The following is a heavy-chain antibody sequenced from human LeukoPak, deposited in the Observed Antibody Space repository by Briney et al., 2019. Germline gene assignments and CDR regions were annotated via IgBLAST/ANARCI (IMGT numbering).Heavy chain of an antibody. D-gene: IGHD1-1*01. CDR3: ARDLSGGTFDY. CDR1: AYSISSAYY. CDR2: IYHSGTT. V-gene: IGHV4-38-2*02. Sequence: SETLSLTCAVSAYSISSAYYWGWIRQAPGKGLEWIGNIYHSGTTYYNPSLKSRVSISLDTSKNQFSLKLTSVTAADTAAYYCARDLSGGTFDYWGQGTLVTVSS. J-gene: IGHJ4*02.